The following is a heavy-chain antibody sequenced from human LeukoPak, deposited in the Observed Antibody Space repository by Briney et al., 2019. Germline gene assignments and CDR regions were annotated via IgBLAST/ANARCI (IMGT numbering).Heavy chain of an antibody. CDR2: IYHSGST. J-gene: IGHJ4*02. V-gene: IGHV4-30-2*01. D-gene: IGHD1-26*01. CDR1: GGSISSGGYY. Sequence: PSETLSLTCTVSGGSISSGGYYWSWIRQPPGKGLEWIGYIYHSGSTYYNPSLKSRVTISVDTSKNQFSLKLSSVTAADTAVYYCARENHRQGWEPFDYWGQGTLVTVSS. CDR3: ARENHRQGWEPFDY.